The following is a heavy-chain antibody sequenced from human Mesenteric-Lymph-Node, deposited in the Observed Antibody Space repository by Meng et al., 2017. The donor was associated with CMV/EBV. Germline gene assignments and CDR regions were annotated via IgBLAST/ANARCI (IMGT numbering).Heavy chain of an antibody. CDR1: GFNLNRYE. J-gene: IGHJ6*02. D-gene: IGHD6-13*01. CDR3: ARDKHSSSWYKSYGMDV. CDR2: TSYSGSPT. Sequence: GESLKISCAVSGFNLNRYEMNWVRQAPGKGLEWVAYTSYSGSPTKYADSVRGRFTISRDNAKNSLYLEMNSLRAEDTAVYYCARDKHSSSWYKSYGMDVWGQGTTVTVSS. V-gene: IGHV3-48*03.